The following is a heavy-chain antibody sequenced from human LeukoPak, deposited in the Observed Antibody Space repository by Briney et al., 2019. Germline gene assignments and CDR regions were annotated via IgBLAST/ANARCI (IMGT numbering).Heavy chain of an antibody. CDR1: GFTFSSYS. Sequence: GGSLRLSCAASGFTFSSYSMNWVRQAPGEGLEWVSSISSSSSYIYYADSVKGRFAISRDNAKNSLYLQMNSLRAEDTTVYYCARDPNGSPSFDYWGQGTLVTVSS. CDR3: ARDPNGSPSFDY. V-gene: IGHV3-21*01. CDR2: ISSSSSYI. D-gene: IGHD3-10*01. J-gene: IGHJ4*02.